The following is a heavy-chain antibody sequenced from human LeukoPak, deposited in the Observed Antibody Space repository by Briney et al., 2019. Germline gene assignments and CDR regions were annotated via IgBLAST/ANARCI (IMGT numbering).Heavy chain of an antibody. CDR1: GYTFTSFG. D-gene: IGHD2/OR15-2a*01. Sequence: APVKVSCKASGYTFTSFGISWVRQAPGRGPEWMGWISAYNGNADYAQKLQGRVTMTTDTSTSTAYMELRSLRSDDTAVYYCVRDLGSRPLIIFFDYWGQGTLVTVSS. J-gene: IGHJ4*02. V-gene: IGHV1-18*01. CDR2: ISAYNGNA. CDR3: VRDLGSRPLIIFFDY.